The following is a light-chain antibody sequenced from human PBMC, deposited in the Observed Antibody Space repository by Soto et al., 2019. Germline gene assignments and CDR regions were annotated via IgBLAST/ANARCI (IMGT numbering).Light chain of an antibody. CDR2: GAS. J-gene: IGKJ1*01. CDR1: QSVSSN. Sequence: EIVMTQSPATLSVSPGERATLSCRASQSVSSNLAWYQQKPGQAPRLLIYGASTRATGIPARFSGSGSGTEFTLTIRSLRSEDFAVYYCQQYNTWPWTFGQGTKVEIK. V-gene: IGKV3-15*01. CDR3: QQYNTWPWT.